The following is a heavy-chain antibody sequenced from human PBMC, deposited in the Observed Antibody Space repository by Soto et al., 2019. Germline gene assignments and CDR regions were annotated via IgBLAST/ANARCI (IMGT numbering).Heavy chain of an antibody. D-gene: IGHD6-13*01. CDR1: GGSVSSGSYY. CDR2: IYYSGST. V-gene: IGHV4-61*01. CDR3: ARDQTAAAGYNWFDP. J-gene: IGHJ5*02. Sequence: QVQLQESGPGLVKPSETLSLTCTVSGGSVSSGSYYWSWIRQPPGKGLEWIGYIYYSGSTNYNPSLKSRVTISVDTSKNQFSLKLSSVTAADTAVYYCARDQTAAAGYNWFDPWGQGTLDTVSS.